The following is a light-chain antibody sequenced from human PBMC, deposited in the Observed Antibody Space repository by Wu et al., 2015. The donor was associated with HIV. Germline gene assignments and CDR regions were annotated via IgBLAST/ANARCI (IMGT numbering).Light chain of an antibody. J-gene: IGKJ4*01. V-gene: IGKV3-15*01. CDR2: GAS. CDR1: SSVSSS. CDR3: QQYHSWPPLT. Sequence: EIVMTQSPRTLSVSPGERATLSCRASSSVSSSLAWYQQKPGQAPRLLIFGASTRATGIPARFSGSGSETEFALTISSMQSEDSAVYYCQQYHSWPPLTFGGGTKVEIK.